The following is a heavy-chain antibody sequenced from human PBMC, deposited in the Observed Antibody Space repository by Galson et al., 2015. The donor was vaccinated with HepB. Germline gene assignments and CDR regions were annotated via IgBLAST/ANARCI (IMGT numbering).Heavy chain of an antibody. Sequence: SLRLSCAASGFTFSSYAMHWVRQAPGKGLEWVAVISYDGSNKYYADSVKGRFTISRDNSKNTLYLQMNSLRAEDTAVYYCARDPDHYGDYYYFDYWGQGTLVTVSS. D-gene: IGHD4-17*01. CDR2: ISYDGSNK. J-gene: IGHJ4*02. CDR3: ARDPDHYGDYYYFDY. V-gene: IGHV3-30-3*01. CDR1: GFTFSSYA.